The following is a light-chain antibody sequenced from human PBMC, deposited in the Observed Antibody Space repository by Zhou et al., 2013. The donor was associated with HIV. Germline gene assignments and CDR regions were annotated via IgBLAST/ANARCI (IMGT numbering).Light chain of an antibody. CDR1: QSISDL. V-gene: IGKV1-5*03. J-gene: IGKJ2*03. CDR2: QAS. Sequence: DIQMTQSPSTLSTSVGDRVTITCRASQSISDLLAWYQQKPGKAPNLLIYQASTLESGVPSRFSGSGSGTEFTLTISSLQPDDFATYYCQHYSRYPYSFGQGTKLEIK. CDR3: QHYSRYPYS.